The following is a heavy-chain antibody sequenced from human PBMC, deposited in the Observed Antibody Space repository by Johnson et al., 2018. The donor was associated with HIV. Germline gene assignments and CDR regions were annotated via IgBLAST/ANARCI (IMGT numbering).Heavy chain of an antibody. CDR1: GFTFSSYA. D-gene: IGHD3-22*01. CDR2: ISYDGTYK. CDR3: AKDQVEWVSSGYPVTAFDI. V-gene: IGHV3-30*04. Sequence: QVQLVESGGGLAKPAWSPRLSCAASGFTFSSYALHWVRQAPGKGLEWVALISYDGTYKSYADSVKGRFTISRDNSKNTLYLQMNSLRAEDTAVYYCAKDQVEWVSSGYPVTAFDIWGQGTMVTVSS. J-gene: IGHJ3*02.